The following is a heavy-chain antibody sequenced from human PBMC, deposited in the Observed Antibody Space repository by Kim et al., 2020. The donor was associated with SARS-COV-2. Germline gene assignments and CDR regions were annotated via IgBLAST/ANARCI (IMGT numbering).Heavy chain of an antibody. D-gene: IGHD3-3*01. J-gene: IGHJ6*02. CDR2: ISSSGSTI. CDR3: ARLYYDFWSGYPTYYYYYYGMDV. CDR1: GFTFSSYE. V-gene: IGHV3-48*03. Sequence: GGSLRLSCAASGFTFSSYEMNWVRQAPGKGLEWVSYISSSGSTIYYADSVKGRFTISRDNAKNSLYLQMNSLRAEDTAVYYCARLYYDFWSGYPTYYYYYYGMDVWGQGTTVTVSS.